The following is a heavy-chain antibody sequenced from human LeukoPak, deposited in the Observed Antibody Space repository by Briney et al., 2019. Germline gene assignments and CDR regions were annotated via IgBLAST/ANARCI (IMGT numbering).Heavy chain of an antibody. J-gene: IGHJ4*02. Sequence: SETLSLTCTVSGASINSYYWSWIRQPPGKGLEWIGYIYYSGSTNYNPSLKSRVTISVDMSKNQFSLKLSSVTAADTAVYYCASVGYGDYVRGQGTLVTVSS. D-gene: IGHD4-17*01. CDR1: GASINSYY. CDR2: IYYSGST. V-gene: IGHV4-59*01. CDR3: ASVGYGDYV.